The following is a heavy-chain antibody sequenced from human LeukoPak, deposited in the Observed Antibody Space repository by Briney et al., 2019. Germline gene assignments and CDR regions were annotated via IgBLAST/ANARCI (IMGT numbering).Heavy chain of an antibody. D-gene: IGHD3-10*01. Sequence: GGSLRLSCAASGFTSSSYSMNWVRQAPGKGLEWVSSISSSSSYIYYADSVKGRFTISRDNAKNSLYLQMNSLRAEDTAVYYCARDYYGSGSYYGDAFDIWGQGTMVTVSS. V-gene: IGHV3-21*01. CDR2: ISSSSSYI. J-gene: IGHJ3*02. CDR1: GFTSSSYS. CDR3: ARDYYGSGSYYGDAFDI.